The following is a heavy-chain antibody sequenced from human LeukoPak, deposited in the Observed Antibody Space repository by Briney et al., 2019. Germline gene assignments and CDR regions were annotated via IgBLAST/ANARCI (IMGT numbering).Heavy chain of an antibody. CDR3: AKGDYYDSSGYYYDY. CDR1: GFTFSSYG. Sequence: GRSLRLSCAASGFTFSSYGMHWVRQAPGKGLEWVAVISYDGSNKYYADSVKGRFTISRDNSKNTLYLQMNSLRAEDTAVYYCAKGDYYDSSGYYYDYWGQGTLVTVSP. V-gene: IGHV3-30*18. D-gene: IGHD3-22*01. CDR2: ISYDGSNK. J-gene: IGHJ4*02.